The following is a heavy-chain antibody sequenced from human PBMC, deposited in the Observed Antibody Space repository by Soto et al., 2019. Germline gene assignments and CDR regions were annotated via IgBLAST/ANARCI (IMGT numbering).Heavy chain of an antibody. Sequence: PSETLSLTCAVYGGSFSGYYWSWIRQPPGKGLEWIGEINHSGSTNYNPSLKSRVTISVDTSKNQFSLKLSSVTAADTAVYYCAGGEQWLVFYYYGMDVWGQGTTVTVSS. CDR3: AGGEQWLVFYYYGMDV. J-gene: IGHJ6*02. CDR2: INHSGST. D-gene: IGHD6-19*01. V-gene: IGHV4-34*01. CDR1: GGSFSGYY.